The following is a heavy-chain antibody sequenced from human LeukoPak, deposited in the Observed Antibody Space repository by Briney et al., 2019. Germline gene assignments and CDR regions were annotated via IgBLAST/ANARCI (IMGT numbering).Heavy chain of an antibody. D-gene: IGHD2-2*01. CDR3: AKGYCSSTSCYLTFQH. J-gene: IGHJ1*01. CDR2: IWYDGSNK. Sequence: PGGSLRLSCAASGFTFSSYGMNWVRQAPGKGLEWVAVIWYDGSNKYYADSVKGRFTISRDNSKNTLYLQMNSLRAEDTAVYYCAKGYCSSTSCYLTFQHWGQGTLVTVSS. V-gene: IGHV3-33*06. CDR1: GFTFSSYG.